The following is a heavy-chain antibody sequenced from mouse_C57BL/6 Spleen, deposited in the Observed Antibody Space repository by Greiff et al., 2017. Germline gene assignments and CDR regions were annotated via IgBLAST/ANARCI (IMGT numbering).Heavy chain of an antibody. Sequence: QVQLQQPGAELVMPGASVKLSCKASGYTFTSYWMHWVKQRPGQGLEWIGEIDPSDSYTNYNQKFKGMSTLTVDKSSSTAYMQLSSLTSEDSAVYCCARQYDGFPGADVWGTGTAVTVSS. D-gene: IGHD2-3*01. CDR1: GYTFTSYW. CDR2: IDPSDSYT. J-gene: IGHJ1*03. V-gene: IGHV1-69*01. CDR3: ARQYDGFPGADV.